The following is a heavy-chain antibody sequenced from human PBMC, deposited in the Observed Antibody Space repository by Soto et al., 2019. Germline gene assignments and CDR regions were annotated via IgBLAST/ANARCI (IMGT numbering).Heavy chain of an antibody. J-gene: IGHJ4*02. CDR1: GFTFSSYA. CDR3: AKDNGLRFLEWYYFDY. Sequence: GGSLRLSCAASGFTFSSYAMSWVRQAPGKGLEWVSAISGSGGSTYYADSVKGRFTISRDNSKNTLYLQMNSLRAEDTAVYYCAKDNGLRFLEWYYFDYWGQGTLVTVSS. V-gene: IGHV3-23*01. D-gene: IGHD3-3*01. CDR2: ISGSGGST.